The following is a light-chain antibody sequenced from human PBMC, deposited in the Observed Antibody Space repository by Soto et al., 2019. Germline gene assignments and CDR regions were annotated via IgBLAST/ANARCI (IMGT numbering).Light chain of an antibody. V-gene: IGKV1-9*01. J-gene: IGKJ3*01. CDR1: QGISSY. Sequence: DIQLTQSPSFLSASVGDRVTITCRASQGISSYLAWYQQKPGKAPKLLIYAASTLQSGVPSRFSGSGSGTEFTLTISSLQPEAFATYYCQQLRTFGPGTKVDIK. CDR3: QQLRT. CDR2: AAS.